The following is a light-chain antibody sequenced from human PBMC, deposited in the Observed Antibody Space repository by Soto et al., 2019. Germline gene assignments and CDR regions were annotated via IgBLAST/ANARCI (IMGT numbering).Light chain of an antibody. CDR2: GAS. CDR1: QNVSSSY. Sequence: EIVLTQSPGTLSLSPGERATLSCRASQNVSSSYLAWYQQKPGQAPRLLIYGASSRATGIPDRFSGSGSATDFTLTISRLETEDFAVYYCQQYGNSPWTFGQGTKV. CDR3: QQYGNSPWT. V-gene: IGKV3-20*01. J-gene: IGKJ1*01.